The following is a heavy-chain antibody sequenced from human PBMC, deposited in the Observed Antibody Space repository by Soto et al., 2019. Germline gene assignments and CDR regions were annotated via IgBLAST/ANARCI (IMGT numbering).Heavy chain of an antibody. CDR2: LYPGPGR. V-gene: IGHV3-66*04. D-gene: IGHD2-21*01. J-gene: IGHJ3*01. Sequence: GSLRHSGGASGIAVSSSFINWLRLNPGKGLEWLAVLYPGPGRYYSDSVKDRFTISRDNSKNTLFLQLDGLRAEDTAIYYCARQCGGGCSNAFDLWGQGTVVTVSS. CDR1: GIAVSSSF. CDR3: ARQCGGGCSNAFDL.